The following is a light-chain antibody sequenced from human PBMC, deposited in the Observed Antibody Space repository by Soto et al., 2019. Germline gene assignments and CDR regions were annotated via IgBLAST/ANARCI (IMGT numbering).Light chain of an antibody. CDR2: DAS. V-gene: IGKV3D-20*01. CDR1: QSVGSNY. J-gene: IGKJ1*01. CDR3: QQHASLPWT. Sequence: EVVLTQSPVTLSLSPGERATLSCGASQSVGSNYVAWYQQKPGLAPRLLICDASRRATGIPDRFSGSGSGTDFTLTISRLEPEDFAVYYCQQHASLPWTFGRGTKVEIK.